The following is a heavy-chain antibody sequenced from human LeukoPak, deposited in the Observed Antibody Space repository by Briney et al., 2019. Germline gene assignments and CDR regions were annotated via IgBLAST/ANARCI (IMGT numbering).Heavy chain of an antibody. V-gene: IGHV4-59*01. D-gene: IGHD6-13*01. J-gene: IGHJ5*02. CDR2: IYYSGST. CDR3: ARSIAAAGRNWFDP. CDR1: GGSISSYY. Sequence: PSETLSLTCTVSGGSISSYYWSWIRQPPGKGLEWIGYIYYSGSTNYNPSLKSRVTISVDTSKNQFSPKLSSVTAADTAVYYCARSIAAAGRNWFDPWGQGTLVTVSS.